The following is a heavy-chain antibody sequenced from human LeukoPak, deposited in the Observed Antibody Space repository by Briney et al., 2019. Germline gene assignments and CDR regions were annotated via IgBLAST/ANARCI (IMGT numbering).Heavy chain of an antibody. J-gene: IGHJ4*02. Sequence: SQTLSLTCTVSGGSLSSGGYYWSWIRQHPGEGLEWIGYIYYSGSTYYNPSLKSRVTISVDTSKNQFSLKLSSVTAADTAVYYCARESVDTASPFDYWGQGTLVTVSS. CDR1: GGSLSSGGYY. CDR2: IYYSGST. D-gene: IGHD5-18*01. CDR3: ARESVDTASPFDY. V-gene: IGHV4-31*03.